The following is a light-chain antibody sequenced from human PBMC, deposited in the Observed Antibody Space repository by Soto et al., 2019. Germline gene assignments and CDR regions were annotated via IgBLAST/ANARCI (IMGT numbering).Light chain of an antibody. Sequence: QSVLTQPASVSGSPGQSITISCTGTSSDVGTYNLVSWYQQHPGKAPKVMIYEGSKRPSGVSNRFSGSKSGNTASLTISGFQAEYVADDYSCSYAGSSSYVFGAGTKLTVL. V-gene: IGLV2-23*01. CDR3: CSYAGSSSYV. J-gene: IGLJ1*01. CDR2: EGS. CDR1: SSDVGTYNL.